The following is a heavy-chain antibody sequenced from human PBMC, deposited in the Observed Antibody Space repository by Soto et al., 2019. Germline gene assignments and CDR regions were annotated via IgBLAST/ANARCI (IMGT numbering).Heavy chain of an antibody. D-gene: IGHD2-2*02. CDR1: GYTFTSNG. V-gene: IGHV1-18*04. CDR3: ARDGFCSSTSCYTRVDYSYYYGMDV. J-gene: IGHJ6*02. Sequence: ASVKVSCKTSGYTFTSNGISWVRRAPGQGLGWMGWISTYNGNTNYAQKFQGRVTMTTDTSTSTASMELRSLRSDDTAVYYCARDGFCSSTSCYTRVDYSYYYGMDVWGQGTTVTVSS. CDR2: ISTYNGNT.